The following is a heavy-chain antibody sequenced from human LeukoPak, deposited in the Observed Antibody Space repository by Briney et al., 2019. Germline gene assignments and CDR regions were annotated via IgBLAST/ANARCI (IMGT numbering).Heavy chain of an antibody. D-gene: IGHD5-12*01. CDR3: ARDRLHGLSYYYYYYMDV. J-gene: IGHJ6*03. CDR1: GGTFSSYA. Sequence: ASVTVSCKASGGTFSSYAISWVRQAPGQGLEWMGWINPNSGGTNYAQKFQGRVTMTSDTSTSTVYMELSSLRSEDTAVYYCARDRLHGLSYYYYYYMDVWGKGTTVTIS. V-gene: IGHV1-2*02. CDR2: INPNSGGT.